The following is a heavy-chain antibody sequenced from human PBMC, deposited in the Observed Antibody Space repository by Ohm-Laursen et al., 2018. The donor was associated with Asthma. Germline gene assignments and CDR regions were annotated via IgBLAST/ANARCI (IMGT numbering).Heavy chain of an antibody. V-gene: IGHV3-30-3*01. J-gene: IGHJ3*02. CDR2: ITSDGSWT. CDR1: GFTFSNFA. CDR3: ARRDFSGGDPSAAFDI. D-gene: IGHD2-21*02. Sequence: SLRLSCTASGFTFSNFAMHRVRQAPGKGLEWVSIITSDGSWTSYADSVKGRFTISRDNSKNTLYMQMNSLRAEDTAVYYCARRDFSGGDPSAAFDIWGQGTMVTVSS.